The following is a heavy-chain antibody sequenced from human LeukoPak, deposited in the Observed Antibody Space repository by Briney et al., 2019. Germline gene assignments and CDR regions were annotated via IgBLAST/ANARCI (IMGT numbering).Heavy chain of an antibody. D-gene: IGHD3-22*01. CDR2: IKQDGSEK. V-gene: IGHV3-7*01. Sequence: GGSLRLSCAASGFTFSSYWMSWVRQAPGKGLEWVANIKQDGSEKYYVDSVKGRFTISRDNAKNSLYLQMNSLRAEDTAVYYCAFGVIGSGYSDFDYWGQGTLVTVSS. J-gene: IGHJ4*02. CDR3: AFGVIGSGYSDFDY. CDR1: GFTFSSYW.